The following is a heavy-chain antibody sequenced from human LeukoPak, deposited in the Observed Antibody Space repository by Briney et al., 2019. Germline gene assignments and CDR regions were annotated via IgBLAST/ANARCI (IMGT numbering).Heavy chain of an antibody. V-gene: IGHV4-59*01. D-gene: IGHD5-18*01. CDR2: IYYSGST. Sequence: GSLRLSCAASGFTFSSYAMSWVRQAPGKGLEWIGYIYYSGSTNYNPSLKSRVTISVDTSKNQFSLKLSSVTAADTAVYYCARVPAILQLWTVENYGMDVWGQGTTVTVSS. J-gene: IGHJ6*02. CDR1: GFTFSSYA. CDR3: ARVPAILQLWTVENYGMDV.